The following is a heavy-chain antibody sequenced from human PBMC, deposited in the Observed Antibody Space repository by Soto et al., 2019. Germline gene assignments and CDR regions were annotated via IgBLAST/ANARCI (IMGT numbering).Heavy chain of an antibody. D-gene: IGHD2-2*01. CDR2: TYYRSKWYN. J-gene: IGHJ4*02. CDR1: GDSVSSNSAA. CDR3: ARDSDIVVVPAAAPYYFDY. Sequence: SQTLSLTCAISGDSVSSNSAAWNWIRQSPSRGLEWLGRTYYRSKWYNDYAVSVKSRITINPDTSKNQFSLQLNSVTPEDTAVYYCARDSDIVVVPAAAPYYFDYWGQGTLVTVSS. V-gene: IGHV6-1*01.